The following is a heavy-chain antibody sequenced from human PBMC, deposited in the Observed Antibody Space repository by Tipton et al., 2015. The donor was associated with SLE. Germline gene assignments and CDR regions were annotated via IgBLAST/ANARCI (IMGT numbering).Heavy chain of an antibody. Sequence: TLSLTCSVSGGSITTYYWHWIRQPAGKGLEWIGRIYTGGYTKYNPSFENRVTVDASKDQFSLKLSSVTAADTAVYYCARHSTIRAYNYGRSPSYFDSWSQGTLVTVSS. V-gene: IGHV4-4*07. D-gene: IGHD5-18*01. CDR2: IYTGGYT. J-gene: IGHJ4*02. CDR3: ARHSTIRAYNYGRSPSYFDS. CDR1: GGSITTYY.